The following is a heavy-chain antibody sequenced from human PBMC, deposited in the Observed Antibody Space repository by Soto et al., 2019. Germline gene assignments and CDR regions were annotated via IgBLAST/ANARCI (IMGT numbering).Heavy chain of an antibody. CDR3: ARFIEYSSSLDY. J-gene: IGHJ4*02. D-gene: IGHD6-6*01. V-gene: IGHV4-34*01. CDR2: IDHSGST. CDR1: GGSFSGYY. Sequence: SETLSLTCAVYGGSFSGYYWSWIRQPPGKGLEWIGEIDHSGSTNYNPSLKSRVTISVDTSKNQFSLKLSSVTAADTAVYYCARFIEYSSSLDYWGQGSLVNVSS.